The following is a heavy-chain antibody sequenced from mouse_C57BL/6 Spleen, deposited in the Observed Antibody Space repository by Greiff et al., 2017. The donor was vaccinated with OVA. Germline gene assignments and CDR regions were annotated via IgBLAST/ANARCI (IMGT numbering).Heavy chain of an antibody. CDR2: ISSGGSYT. V-gene: IGHV5-6*02. CDR1: GFTFSSYG. Sequence: DVKLVESGGDLVKPGGSLKLSCAASGFTFSSYGMSWVRQTPDKRLEWVATISSGGSYTYYPDSVKGRFTISRDNAKNTLYLQMSSLKSEDTAMYYCARNPAWFAYWGQGTLVTVSA. CDR3: ARNPAWFAY. J-gene: IGHJ3*01.